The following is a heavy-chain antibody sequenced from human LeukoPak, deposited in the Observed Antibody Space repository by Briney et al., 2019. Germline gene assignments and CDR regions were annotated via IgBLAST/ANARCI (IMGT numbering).Heavy chain of an antibody. V-gene: IGHV1-8*03. Sequence: ASVKVSCRTSGYTFSTYDINWVRQAAGPRLEWMGWMNPNSGNTSFSQKFHGRGPITMDTAITTTHLDLSRLRSEDTAVYYCARAIRYQLLSDYWGQGTLVTVSS. D-gene: IGHD2-2*01. CDR1: GYTFSTYD. CDR2: MNPNSGNT. CDR3: ARAIRYQLLSDY. J-gene: IGHJ4*02.